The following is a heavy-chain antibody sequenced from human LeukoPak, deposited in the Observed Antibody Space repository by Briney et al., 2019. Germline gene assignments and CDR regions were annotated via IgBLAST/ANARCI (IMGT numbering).Heavy chain of an antibody. V-gene: IGHV1-3*01. CDR1: GYTFTSYA. J-gene: IGHJ4*02. Sequence: GASVKVSCKASGYTFTSYAMHWVRQAPGQRLEWMGWINAGNGNTKYSQKFQGRVTITRDTSASTAYMELSSLRSEDTAVYYCARVVGVEGIGHYDFWSGFDYWGQGTLVTVSS. D-gene: IGHD3-3*01. CDR3: ARVVGVEGIGHYDFWSGFDY. CDR2: INAGNGNT.